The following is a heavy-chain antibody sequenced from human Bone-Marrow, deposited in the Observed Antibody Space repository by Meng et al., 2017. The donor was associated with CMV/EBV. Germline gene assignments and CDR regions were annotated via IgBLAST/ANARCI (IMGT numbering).Heavy chain of an antibody. D-gene: IGHD3-16*01. CDR1: GFTFDDYT. Sequence: GESLKISCAASGFTFDDYTMHWVRQAPGKGLEWVGRIKTKTDGGTTDYAAPVKGRFTISRDDSKNTLYLQMNSLKTEDTAVYYCTLQGEGEDYWGQGTLVTVSS. V-gene: IGHV3-15*01. CDR2: IKTKTDGGTT. J-gene: IGHJ4*02. CDR3: TLQGEGEDY.